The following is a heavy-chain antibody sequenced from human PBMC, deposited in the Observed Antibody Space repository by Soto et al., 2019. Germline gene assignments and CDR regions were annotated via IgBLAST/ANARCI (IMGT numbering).Heavy chain of an antibody. D-gene: IGHD6-19*01. Sequence: QLQLQESGSGLVKPSQTLSLTCAVSGGSKNSGGYSGSWIRHPPGKGLEWIGYIYHRGSTYYNPSLKSRVTISVDRSKNQFSLKLSSVTAADTAVYYCARAGGLGAVAVDYWGQGTLVTVSS. CDR1: GGSKNSGGYS. CDR3: ARAGGLGAVAVDY. J-gene: IGHJ4*02. CDR2: IYHRGST. V-gene: IGHV4-30-2*01.